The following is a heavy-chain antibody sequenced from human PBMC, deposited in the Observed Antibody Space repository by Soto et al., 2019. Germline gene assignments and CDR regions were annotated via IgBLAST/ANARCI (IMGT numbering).Heavy chain of an antibody. J-gene: IGHJ6*02. CDR3: ARKLAYQGATYGMDV. Sequence: QVQLVQSGAEVKKPGSSVKVSCKASGGTFSSYTISWVRQAPGQGLEWMGRIIPILGIANYAQKFQGRVTITADKYTSTAYMVLSSLRSEDTAVYYCARKLAYQGATYGMDVWGQGTTVTVSS. CDR2: IIPILGIA. V-gene: IGHV1-69*02. D-gene: IGHD6-13*01. CDR1: GGTFSSYT.